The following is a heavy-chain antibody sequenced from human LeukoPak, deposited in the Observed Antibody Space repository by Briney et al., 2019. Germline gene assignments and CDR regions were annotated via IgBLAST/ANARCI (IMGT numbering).Heavy chain of an antibody. J-gene: IGHJ4*02. Sequence: SETLSLTRTVSGGSISSGSYYWNWIRQPAGKGLEWIGRIYTSGSTNYNPSLKSRVTISVDTSKNQFSLKLSSVTAADTAVYYCARVKGGYSSSWYNVAYYFDYWGQGTLVTVSS. CDR2: IYTSGST. D-gene: IGHD6-13*01. CDR1: GGSISSGSYY. V-gene: IGHV4-61*02. CDR3: ARVKGGYSSSWYNVAYYFDY.